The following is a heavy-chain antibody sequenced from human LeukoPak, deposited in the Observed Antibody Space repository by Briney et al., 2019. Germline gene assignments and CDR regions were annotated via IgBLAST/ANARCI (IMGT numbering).Heavy chain of an antibody. CDR2: IYYSGST. Sequence: SETLSLTCTVSGGSISSYYWSWIRQPPGKGLEWIGYIYYSGSTNYNPSLKSRVTISVDTPKNQFSLKLTSVTAADTAVYYCARGPPYIVVVTAIGFFDHWGQGTLVTVSS. CDR1: GGSISSYY. J-gene: IGHJ4*02. D-gene: IGHD2-21*02. CDR3: ARGPPYIVVVTAIGFFDH. V-gene: IGHV4-59*12.